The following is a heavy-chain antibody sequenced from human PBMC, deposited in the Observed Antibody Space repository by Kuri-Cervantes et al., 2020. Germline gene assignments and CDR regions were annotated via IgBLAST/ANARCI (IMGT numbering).Heavy chain of an antibody. CDR3: AKAIAPGYSYGTNWFDP. J-gene: IGHJ5*02. D-gene: IGHD5-18*01. Sequence: GGSLRLSCAASGFTFSSYGMHWVRQAPGKGLEWVAVISYDGSNKYYADSVKGRFTISRDNSKNTLYPQMNSLRAEDTAVYYCAKAIAPGYSYGTNWFDPWGQGTLVTVSS. CDR1: GFTFSSYG. V-gene: IGHV3-30*18. CDR2: ISYDGSNK.